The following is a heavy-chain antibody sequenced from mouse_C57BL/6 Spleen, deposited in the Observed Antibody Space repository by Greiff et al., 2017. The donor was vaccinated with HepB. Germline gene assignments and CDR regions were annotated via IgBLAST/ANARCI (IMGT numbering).Heavy chain of an antibody. D-gene: IGHD2-4*01. Sequence: EVQLQQSGPGLVKPSQSLSLTCSVTGYSITSGYYWNWIRQFPGNKLEWMGYISYDGSNNYNPSLKNRISITRDKSKNQFFLKLNSVTTEDTATYYCAREGDYDGYAMDYWGQGTSVTVSS. CDR2: ISYDGSN. CDR3: AREGDYDGYAMDY. J-gene: IGHJ4*01. CDR1: GYSITSGYY. V-gene: IGHV3-6*01.